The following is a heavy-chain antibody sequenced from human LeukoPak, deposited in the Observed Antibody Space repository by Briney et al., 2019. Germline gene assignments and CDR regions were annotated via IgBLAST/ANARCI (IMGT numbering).Heavy chain of an antibody. V-gene: IGHV1-18*01. CDR1: GYTFTSYG. CDR3: ARDERFLEWLLSDY. Sequence: ASVKVSCKASGYTFTSYGIIWVRQAPGQGLEWMGWISAYNGNTNYAQKLQGRVTMTTDTSTSTAYMELRSLRSDDTAVYYCARDERFLEWLLSDYWGQGTLVTVSS. J-gene: IGHJ4*02. D-gene: IGHD3-3*01. CDR2: ISAYNGNT.